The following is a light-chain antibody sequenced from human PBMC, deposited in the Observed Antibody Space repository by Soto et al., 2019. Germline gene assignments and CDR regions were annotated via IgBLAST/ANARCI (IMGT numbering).Light chain of an antibody. V-gene: IGLV6-57*04. CDR3: QSYDTDTVV. J-gene: IGLJ7*01. CDR2: EDD. Sequence: LTQPHSVSESPGKTVTISCTRTSGSIASKYVQWFQQRPGSAPTTVIYEDDQRPSGVPDRFSGSVDSSSNSASLTISGLKTEDEADYYCQSYDTDTVVFGGGTQLTVL. CDR1: SGSIASKY.